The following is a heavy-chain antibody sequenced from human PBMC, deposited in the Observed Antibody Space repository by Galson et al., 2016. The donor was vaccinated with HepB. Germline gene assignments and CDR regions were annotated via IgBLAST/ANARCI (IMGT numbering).Heavy chain of an antibody. CDR2: INVNGETT. D-gene: IGHD1-26*01. CDR1: GFSISSYA. V-gene: IGHV3-23*01. J-gene: IGHJ4*02. Sequence: SLRLSCAASGFSISSYAMRWVRQAPGKGLEWVSSINVNGETTYYADSVKGRFTISRDNSKNTRYLQMSSLRVEDAAIYFCAGGTAWHHFNFWGQGTLVTGFS. CDR3: AGGTAWHHFNF.